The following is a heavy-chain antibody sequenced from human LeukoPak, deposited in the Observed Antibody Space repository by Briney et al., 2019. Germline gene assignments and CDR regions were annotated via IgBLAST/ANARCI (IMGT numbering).Heavy chain of an antibody. J-gene: IGHJ4*02. CDR3: AKDRRRTTVTSFDY. V-gene: IGHV3-23*01. CDR2: ISGSGSST. CDR1: GFTCSSYA. D-gene: IGHD4-17*01. Sequence: PGGSLRLSCAASGFTCSSYAMSWVRQAPGKGLEWVSAISGSGSSTYYVDSVKGRFTISRDNSKNTLYLQMNNLRAEDTALYYCAKDRRRTTVTSFDYWGQGTLVTVSS.